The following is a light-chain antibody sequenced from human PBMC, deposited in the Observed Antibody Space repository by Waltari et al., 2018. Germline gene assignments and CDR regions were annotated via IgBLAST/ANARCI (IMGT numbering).Light chain of an antibody. CDR3: QQSYSSPRT. CDR1: QSVSTY. Sequence: DIQMTQSPSSLSASVGDRVSIPCRASQSVSTYLHWYQHKLGKVPKLLIYAASTLQGGVPARFSGSGSGTDFTLTISSLQPEDFATYFCQQSYSSPRTFGQGTKVEIK. CDR2: AAS. J-gene: IGKJ1*01. V-gene: IGKV1-39*01.